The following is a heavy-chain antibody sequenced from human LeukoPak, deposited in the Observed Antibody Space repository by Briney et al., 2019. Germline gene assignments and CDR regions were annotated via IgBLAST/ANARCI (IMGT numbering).Heavy chain of an antibody. CDR3: ARGWGGDHFDY. Sequence: PSETLSLTCTVSGDSMSTSYGCWIRQPLGKGLEWIGYFYHSGTDYNPSLKSRVNISGDLSNSQFSLKLSSVTAADTAIYYCARGWGGDHFDYWGQGTLVSVSS. CDR2: FYHSGT. V-gene: IGHV4-59*01. CDR1: GDSMSTSY. D-gene: IGHD3-16*01. J-gene: IGHJ4*02.